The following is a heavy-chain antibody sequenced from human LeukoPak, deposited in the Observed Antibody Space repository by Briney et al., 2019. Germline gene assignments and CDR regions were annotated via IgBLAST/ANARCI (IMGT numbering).Heavy chain of an antibody. CDR3: ARRSLIYDNSGSYEGAFDY. CDR1: GGTIYSGGYS. CDR2: IYYSGST. J-gene: IGHJ4*02. D-gene: IGHD3-22*01. V-gene: IGHV4-31*03. Sequence: SSETVSLTCSVSGGTIYSGGYSWSWIRQHPGKGLEWIGYIYYSGSTYYNPSLESRVTISVDTSKNQFSLKLSSVTAADTAVYYCARRSLIYDNSGSYEGAFDYWGQGTLVTVSS.